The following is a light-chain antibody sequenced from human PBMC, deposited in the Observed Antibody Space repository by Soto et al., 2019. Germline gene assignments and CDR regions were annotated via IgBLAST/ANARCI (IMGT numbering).Light chain of an antibody. Sequence: QSALTQPPSASGSPGQSVTISCTGTSSDVGGYNYVSWYQQHPGKAPKLMVFEVNKRPSGVPDRFSGSKSGNTASLSVSGLQAEDEADYYCSSYGGSNHWVFGGGTKLTVL. CDR1: SSDVGGYNY. V-gene: IGLV2-8*01. CDR2: EVN. CDR3: SSYGGSNHWV. J-gene: IGLJ3*02.